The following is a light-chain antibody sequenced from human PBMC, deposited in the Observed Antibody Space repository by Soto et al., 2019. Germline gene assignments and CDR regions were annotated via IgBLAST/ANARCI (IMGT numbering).Light chain of an antibody. CDR1: SSSIGAGYD. CDR2: GNN. J-gene: IGLJ1*01. V-gene: IGLV1-40*01. CDR3: QSYDSRLTAYV. Sequence: QSVLTQPPSVSGAPGQRVTISCTGSSSSIGAGYDVHWYHQLPGAAPKLLVSGNNNRPSGVPDRFSASKSGTSASLAITGLQTEDEDYYYCQSYDSRLTAYVFGTGTKLTVL.